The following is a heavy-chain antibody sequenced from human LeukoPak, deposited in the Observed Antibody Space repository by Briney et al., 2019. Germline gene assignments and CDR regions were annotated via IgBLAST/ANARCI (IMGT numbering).Heavy chain of an antibody. D-gene: IGHD5-12*01. CDR2: ITATSNTF. V-gene: IGHV3-48*01. CDR1: GFTFTSYS. J-gene: IGHJ4*01. CDR3: ARSLTGYDPLSAF. Sequence: GGSLRLSCEVSGFTFTSYSMTWVRQVPGEGLEWIAYITATSNTFYYADSVKGRFTISRDNARNSLFLQMHSLTVEDTAVYYCARSLTGYDPLSAFWGHGTLVTVS.